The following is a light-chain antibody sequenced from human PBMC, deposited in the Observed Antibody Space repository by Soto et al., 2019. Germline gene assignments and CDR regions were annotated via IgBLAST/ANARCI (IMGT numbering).Light chain of an antibody. V-gene: IGKV3-20*01. Sequence: EIVLTQSPGTLSLSPGERATLSCRASQSVSSNYLAWYQQKPGQAPRLLIYGPSSRATGIPDRFSGSGSGTDFTLTISRMEPEDIAVYYCQLYNTSPPGYTFGQGTKLEIK. CDR2: GPS. J-gene: IGKJ2*01. CDR3: QLYNTSPPGYT. CDR1: QSVSSNY.